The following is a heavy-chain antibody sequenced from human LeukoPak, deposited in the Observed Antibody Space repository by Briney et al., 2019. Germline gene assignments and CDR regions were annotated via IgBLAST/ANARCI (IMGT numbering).Heavy chain of an antibody. CDR1: GGTFSSYA. V-gene: IGHV1-69*13. CDR3: AREGYCSGASCHSGAHFQH. CDR2: IIPIFGTA. J-gene: IGHJ1*01. Sequence: SVKLSCKASGGTFSSYAISWVRQAPGQGLEWMGGIIPIFGTANYAQKFQGRVTITADESTSTAYMELSSLRSADTAVYYCAREGYCSGASCHSGAHFQHWGQGTLVTVSS. D-gene: IGHD2-15*01.